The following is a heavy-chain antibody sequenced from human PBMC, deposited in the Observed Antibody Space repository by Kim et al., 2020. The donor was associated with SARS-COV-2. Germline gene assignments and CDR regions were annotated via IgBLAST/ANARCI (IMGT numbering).Heavy chain of an antibody. CDR3: AKEPKTGTTGGNWFDP. Sequence: GGSLRLSCAASGFTFSSYGMHWVRQAPGKGLEWVAVISYDGSNKYYADSVKGRFTISRDNSKNTLYLQMNSLRAEDTAVYYCAKEPKTGTTGGNWFDPWGQGTLGTVSS. CDR2: ISYDGSNK. D-gene: IGHD1-7*01. V-gene: IGHV3-30*18. J-gene: IGHJ5*02. CDR1: GFTFSSYG.